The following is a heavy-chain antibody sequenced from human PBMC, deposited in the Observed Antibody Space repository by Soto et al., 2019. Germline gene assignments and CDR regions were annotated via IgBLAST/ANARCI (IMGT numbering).Heavy chain of an antibody. Sequence: SETLSLTCTVSGGSISSYYWSWIRQPPGKGLERIGYMHNSGSTKYNPSLKSRVTISVDTSKNQFSLKLSSVTAADSAVYYCARGHYDFWSGYFATIDYWGQGTLVTVSS. CDR1: GGSISSYY. D-gene: IGHD3-3*01. J-gene: IGHJ4*02. CDR3: ARGHYDFWSGYFATIDY. CDR2: MHNSGST. V-gene: IGHV4-59*08.